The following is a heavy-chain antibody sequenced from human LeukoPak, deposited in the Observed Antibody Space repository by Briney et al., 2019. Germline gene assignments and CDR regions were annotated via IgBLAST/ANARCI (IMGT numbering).Heavy chain of an antibody. CDR1: GFTFSSYS. V-gene: IGHV3-48*01. CDR2: ISSSSSTI. D-gene: IGHD2-8*01. Sequence: GGSLRLSCAAYGFTFSSYSMEWVRQAPGKVLEWVSYISSSSSTIYYADSVKGRFTISRDNAKNSLYLQMNSLRAEDTAVYYCARRGPRYCTNGVCPNDAFDIWGQGTMVTVSS. CDR3: ARRGPRYCTNGVCPNDAFDI. J-gene: IGHJ3*02.